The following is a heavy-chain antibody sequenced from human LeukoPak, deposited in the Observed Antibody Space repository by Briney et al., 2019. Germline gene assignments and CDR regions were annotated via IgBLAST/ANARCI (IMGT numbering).Heavy chain of an antibody. CDR1: GYTFTSYG. Sequence: ASVKVSCKASGYTFTSYGISWVRQAPGQGLEWMGWISAYNGNTNYAQKLQGRVTMTIDTSTSTAYMELRSLRSDDTAVYYCARDVPSETDYGDYGVYDYWGQGTLVTVSS. CDR3: ARDVPSETDYGDYGVYDY. CDR2: ISAYNGNT. D-gene: IGHD4-17*01. V-gene: IGHV1-18*01. J-gene: IGHJ4*02.